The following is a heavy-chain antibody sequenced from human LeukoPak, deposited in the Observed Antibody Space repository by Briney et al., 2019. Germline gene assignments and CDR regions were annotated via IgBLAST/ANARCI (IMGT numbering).Heavy chain of an antibody. CDR1: GVSFRGFY. V-gene: IGHV4-34*01. D-gene: IGHD2-21*02. CDR2: INHGGSS. CDR3: ARSHCGGDCYSSRWQILYGYYYYHMDV. J-gene: IGHJ6*03. Sequence: SETLSLTCAVYGVSFRGFYWTWIRQSPGKGLEWMGEINHGGSSRYNPSLKCRIMISVDMSQNQFSLKVRSVTAADTAVYYCARSHCGGDCYSSRWQILYGYYYYHMDVWGTGTTVTVSS.